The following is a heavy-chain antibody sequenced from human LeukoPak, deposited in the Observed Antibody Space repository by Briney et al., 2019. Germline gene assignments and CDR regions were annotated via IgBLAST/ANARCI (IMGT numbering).Heavy chain of an antibody. Sequence: GGSLRLSCAAPGFTFSSYSMNWVRQAPGKGLEWVSSISSSSSYIHYADSVKGRFTISRDNAKNSLYLQMNSLRAEDTAMYYCARLSAMLRGPEPIYYFDYWGQGTLVTVSS. CDR1: GFTFSSYS. CDR3: ARLSAMLRGPEPIYYFDY. V-gene: IGHV3-21*01. J-gene: IGHJ4*01. CDR2: ISSSSSYI. D-gene: IGHD3-10*01.